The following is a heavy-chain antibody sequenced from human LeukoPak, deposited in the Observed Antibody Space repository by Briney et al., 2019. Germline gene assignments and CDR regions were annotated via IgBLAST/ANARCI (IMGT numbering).Heavy chain of an antibody. D-gene: IGHD5-24*01. J-gene: IGHJ4*02. V-gene: IGHV4-59*01. CDR1: GGSISSYY. CDR2: IYYSGST. Sequence: SETLSLTCTVSGGSISSYYWSWIRQPPGKGLEWIGYIYYSGSTNYNPSLKSRVTISVDTSKNQFSLKLSSVTAADTAVYYCARVEMATITGFDYWGQGTLVTVSS. CDR3: ARVEMATITGFDY.